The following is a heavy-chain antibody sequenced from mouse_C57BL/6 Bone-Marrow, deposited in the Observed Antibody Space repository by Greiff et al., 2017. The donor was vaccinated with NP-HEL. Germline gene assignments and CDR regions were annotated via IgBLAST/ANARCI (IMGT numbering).Heavy chain of an antibody. J-gene: IGHJ3*01. CDR1: GFTFTDYY. D-gene: IGHD2-4*01. Sequence: EVKLMESGGGLVQPGGSLSLSCAASGFTFTDYYMSWVRQPPGTALAWLGFIRNKANGYTTEYSAAVKGRFTISRDNSQSILYLQMNALRAEDGATYYCARYSHYDYPWFDYWGQGTLVTVSA. CDR2: IRNKANGYTT. V-gene: IGHV7-3*01. CDR3: ARYSHYDYPWFDY.